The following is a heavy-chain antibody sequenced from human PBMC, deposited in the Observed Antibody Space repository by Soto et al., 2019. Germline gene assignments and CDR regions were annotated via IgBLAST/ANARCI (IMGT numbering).Heavy chain of an antibody. CDR1: GYTFTSYG. V-gene: IGHV1-18*04. CDR3: ARVNRSSSWSKTYYYYGMDV. J-gene: IGHJ6*02. Sequence: GASVKVSCKASGYTFTSYGTSWVRQAPGQGLEWMGWISAYNGNTNYAQKLQGRVTMTTDTSTSTAYMELRSLRSDDTAVYYCARVNRSSSWSKTYYYYGMDVWGQGTTVTVS. CDR2: ISAYNGNT. D-gene: IGHD6-13*01.